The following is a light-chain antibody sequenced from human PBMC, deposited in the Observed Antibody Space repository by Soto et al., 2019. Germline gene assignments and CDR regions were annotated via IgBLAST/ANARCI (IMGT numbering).Light chain of an antibody. CDR2: DND. CDR3: GTWDSSLRTYV. V-gene: IGLV1-51*01. CDR1: SSNTEKNY. Sequence: QSVLAQPPSVSAAPGQRVTISCSGSSSNTEKNYVSWYQQFPGTAPKLLIYDNDKRPSGIPDRFSGSKSGTSATLGITGLQTGDEADYYCGTWDSSLRTYVFGTGIKVTVL. J-gene: IGLJ1*01.